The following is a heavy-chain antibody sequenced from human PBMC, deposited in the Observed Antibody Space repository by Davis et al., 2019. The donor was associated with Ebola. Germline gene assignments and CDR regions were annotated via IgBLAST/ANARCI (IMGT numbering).Heavy chain of an antibody. CDR3: ARDITMIVGGWFDP. V-gene: IGHV1-18*01. Sequence: ASVKVSCKASGGTFSSYGISWVRQAPGQGLEWMGWISAYNGNTNYAQKLQGRVTMTTDTSTSTAYMELRSLRSDDTAVYYCARDITMIVGGWFDPWGQGTLVTVSS. J-gene: IGHJ5*02. CDR2: ISAYNGNT. CDR1: GGTFSSYG. D-gene: IGHD3-22*01.